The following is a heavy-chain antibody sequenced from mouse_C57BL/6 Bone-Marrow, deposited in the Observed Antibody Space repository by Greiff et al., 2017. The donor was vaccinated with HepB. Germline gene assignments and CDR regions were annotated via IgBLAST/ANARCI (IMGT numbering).Heavy chain of an antibody. CDR2: ISDGGSYT. Sequence: EVQLVESGGGLVKPGGSLKLSCAASGFTFSSYAMSWVRQTPEKRLEWVATISDGGSYTYYPDNVKGRFTISRDNAKNNLYLKMNHLKSEDTAMYYCARHIFDYWGQGTTLTVSS. CDR3: ARHIFDY. V-gene: IGHV5-4*01. J-gene: IGHJ2*01. CDR1: GFTFSSYA.